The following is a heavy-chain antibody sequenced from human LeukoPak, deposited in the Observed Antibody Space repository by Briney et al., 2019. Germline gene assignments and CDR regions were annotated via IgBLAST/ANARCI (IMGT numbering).Heavy chain of an antibody. CDR1: GYSFTSYM. Sequence: ASVKVSCKTSGYSFTSYMIHWVRQAPGQRLEWMGWMNPNSGNTGYAQKFQGRVTMTRNTSISTAYMELSSLRSEDTAVYYCARPRARGGAFDIWGQGTMVTVSS. J-gene: IGHJ3*02. D-gene: IGHD3-16*01. CDR3: ARPRARGGAFDI. V-gene: IGHV1-8*01. CDR2: MNPNSGNT.